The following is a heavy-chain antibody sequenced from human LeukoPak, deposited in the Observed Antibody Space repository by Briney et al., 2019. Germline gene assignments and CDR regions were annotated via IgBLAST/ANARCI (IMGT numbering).Heavy chain of an antibody. CDR3: AREPCGGDCYSGYFDY. CDR2: IYYSGST. J-gene: IGHJ4*02. V-gene: IGHV4-59*01. D-gene: IGHD2-21*02. CDR1: GGSISSYY. Sequence: VKPSETLSLTCTVSGGSISSYYWSWIRQPPGKGLGWIGYIYYSGSTNYNPSLKSRVTISVDTSKNQFSLKLSSVTAADTAVYYCAREPCGGDCYSGYFDYWGQGTLVTVSS.